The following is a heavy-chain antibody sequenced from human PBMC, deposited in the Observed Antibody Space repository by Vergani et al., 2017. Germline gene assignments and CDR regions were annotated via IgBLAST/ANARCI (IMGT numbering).Heavy chain of an antibody. Sequence: EVQLLESGGDLVQPGGSLRLSCAASGFTFNHYAMNWVRQAPGKGLEWVSGISGSGGSTYYAGSVKGRFTISRDSSKNTLYLQMNSLSAGDTAVYFCAKANTRNSGYDYLYYYHARDVWGQGTTVTVSS. D-gene: IGHD5-12*01. CDR2: ISGSGGST. V-gene: IGHV3-23*01. J-gene: IGHJ6*02. CDR1: GFTFNHYA. CDR3: AKANTRNSGYDYLYYYHARDV.